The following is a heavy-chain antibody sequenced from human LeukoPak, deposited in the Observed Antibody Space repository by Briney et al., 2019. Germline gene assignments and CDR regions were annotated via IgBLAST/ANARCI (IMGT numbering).Heavy chain of an antibody. J-gene: IGHJ4*02. CDR3: AREARFGELLYHDY. Sequence: SVKVSCKASGGTFSSYAISWVRQAPGQGLEWMGRIIPIFGTANYAQKFQDRVTITTDESTSTAYMELSSLRSEDTAVYYCAREARFGELLYHDYWGQGTLVTVSS. CDR1: GGTFSSYA. V-gene: IGHV1-69*05. CDR2: IIPIFGTA. D-gene: IGHD3-10*01.